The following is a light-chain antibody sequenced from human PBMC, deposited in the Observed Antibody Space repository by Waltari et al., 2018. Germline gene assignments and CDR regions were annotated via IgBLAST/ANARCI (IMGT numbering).Light chain of an antibody. V-gene: IGLV2-23*03. CDR2: GGS. CDR1: SSDVGSNNL. J-gene: IGLJ2*01. CDR3: CSYAGSGTFVV. Sequence: QSALTQPASVSGSPGQSITISCTGTSSDVGSNNLVSWYQQHPGQAPKVVIYGGSERPSGLSNRFSGSKSGITASLTIAGLQPEDEADYYCCSYAGSGTFVVFGGGTKLTVL.